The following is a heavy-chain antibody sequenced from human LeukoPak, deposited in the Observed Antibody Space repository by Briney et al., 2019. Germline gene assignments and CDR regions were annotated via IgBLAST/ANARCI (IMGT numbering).Heavy chain of an antibody. Sequence: GGSLRLSCAASGLTFTKAWMTWVRQAPGEGLEGGGRIKSNTDGGTTDYAAPVKGRFTISRDDSKNTLYLQMNSLKTEDTAVYYCTTNPYDKSGYHIWGQGTMVTVSS. CDR3: TTNPYDKSGYHI. D-gene: IGHD3-22*01. CDR2: IKSNTDGGTT. J-gene: IGHJ3*02. V-gene: IGHV3-15*01. CDR1: GLTFTKAW.